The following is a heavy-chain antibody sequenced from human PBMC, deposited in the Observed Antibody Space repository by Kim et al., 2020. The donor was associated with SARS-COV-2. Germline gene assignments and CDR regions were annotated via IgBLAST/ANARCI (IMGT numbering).Heavy chain of an antibody. V-gene: IGHV3-9*01. CDR2: ISWNSGSI. D-gene: IGHD6-13*01. Sequence: GGSLRLSCAASGFTFDDYAMHWVRQAPGKGLEWVSGISWNSGSIGYADSVKGRFTISRDNAKNSLYLQMNSLRAEDTALYYCAKDSKRQQPVNFDAFDIWGQGTMVTVSS. CDR1: GFTFDDYA. J-gene: IGHJ3*02. CDR3: AKDSKRQQPVNFDAFDI.